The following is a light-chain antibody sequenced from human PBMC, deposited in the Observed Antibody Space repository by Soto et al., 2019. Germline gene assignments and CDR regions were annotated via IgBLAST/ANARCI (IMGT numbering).Light chain of an antibody. V-gene: IGKV3-20*01. CDR2: GAS. Sequence: EIVLTQSPGTLSLSPGERATLSCRVSQSVSTNYLAWYQQKPGQAPRLLIYGASSRATGIPDRFSGSGSGTNFPFTISRLGAGDFAVYFCQQYGSFFGQGTKVEIK. J-gene: IGKJ1*01. CDR3: QQYGSF. CDR1: QSVSTNY.